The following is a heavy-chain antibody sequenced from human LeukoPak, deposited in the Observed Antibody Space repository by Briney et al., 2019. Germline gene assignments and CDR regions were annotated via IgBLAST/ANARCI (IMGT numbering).Heavy chain of an antibody. J-gene: IGHJ6*02. CDR3: AKVAGDVLRYFDWLPNYYYYGMDV. CDR1: GFTFSSSA. V-gene: IGHV3-23*01. Sequence: QPGGSLRLSCAASGFTFSSSAMSWVRQAPGKGLEWVSAISNNGGYTYYADSVQGRFTISRDNSKNTLYLQMNSLRAEDTAVYYCAKVAGDVLRYFDWLPNYYYYGMDVWGQGTTVTVSS. CDR2: ISNNGGYT. D-gene: IGHD3-9*01.